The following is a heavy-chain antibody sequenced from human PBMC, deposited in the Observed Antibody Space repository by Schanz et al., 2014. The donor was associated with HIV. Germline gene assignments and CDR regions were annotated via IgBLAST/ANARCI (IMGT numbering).Heavy chain of an antibody. D-gene: IGHD3-10*01. Sequence: QVQLVESGGDLVKPGGSLRLSCTASGFTFTDNYMSWIRQAPGKGLEWLAAIWYDGSNKFYADSLRGRFTISRDNSKNTLYLQMNSLRAEDTSVYYCARGFQGFDYWGQGTLVTVSS. CDR1: GFTFTDNY. CDR2: IWYDGSNK. V-gene: IGHV3-33*08. CDR3: ARGFQGFDY. J-gene: IGHJ4*02.